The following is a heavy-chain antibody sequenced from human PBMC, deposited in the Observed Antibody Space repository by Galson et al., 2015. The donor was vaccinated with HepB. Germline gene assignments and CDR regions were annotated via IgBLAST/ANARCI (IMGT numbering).Heavy chain of an antibody. J-gene: IGHJ3*01. CDR3: ARDQRPINAFDL. Sequence: SLRLSCAASGFTFSNYGMHWVRQAPGKGLEWVAVICYDGTYKFYADSVKGRFTISRDNSKNRQYLQMNSLRADDTALYYCARDQRPINAFDLWGQGTMVVVSS. CDR2: ICYDGTYK. CDR1: GFTFSNYG. V-gene: IGHV3-33*01.